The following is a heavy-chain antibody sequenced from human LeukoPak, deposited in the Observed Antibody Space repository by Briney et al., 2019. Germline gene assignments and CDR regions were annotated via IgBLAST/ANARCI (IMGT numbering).Heavy chain of an antibody. V-gene: IGHV4-59*08. CDR3: TRQDYFDY. J-gene: IGHJ4*02. CDR2: IYYSGTT. CDR1: GDSISSYY. Sequence: SETLSLTCSVSGDSISSYYWNWIRQPPGKGLEWIGYIYYSGTTNYNPSLKSRVTISVDTSKNEFSLKLSSVTAADTAVYYCTRQDYFDYWGQGTLVTVSS.